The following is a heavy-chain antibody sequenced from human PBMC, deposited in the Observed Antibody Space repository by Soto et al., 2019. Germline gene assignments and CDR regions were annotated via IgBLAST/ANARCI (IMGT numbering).Heavy chain of an antibody. CDR3: ARLRTVAGSDDWFDP. Sequence: SETLSLTCTVSGGSINSGGFYWSWIRQPPGKRPEWIGYIFNSESSNYNPSLKSRVTISVDTSKNQFSLKLSSVTAADTAVYYCARLRTVAGSDDWFDPWGQGTLVTVSS. J-gene: IGHJ5*02. CDR2: IFNSESS. D-gene: IGHD6-19*01. V-gene: IGHV4-61*08. CDR1: GGSINSGGFY.